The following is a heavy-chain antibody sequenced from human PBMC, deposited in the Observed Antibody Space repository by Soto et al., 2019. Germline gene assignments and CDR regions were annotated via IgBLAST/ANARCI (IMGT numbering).Heavy chain of an antibody. CDR3: ARGQHYDFWSGYNWFDP. Sequence: QEQLVQSGAEVRKPGASVKVSCKASGYTFTSHDINWVRQASGQGIEWMGWLNPNSGGTGIAQKFQGRVTLTRDTSIATAFLELTSLTSEDTAVYYCARGQHYDFWSGYNWFDPCGQGTLVTVSS. CDR2: LNPNSGGT. CDR1: GYTFTSHD. J-gene: IGHJ5*02. V-gene: IGHV1-8*01. D-gene: IGHD3-3*01.